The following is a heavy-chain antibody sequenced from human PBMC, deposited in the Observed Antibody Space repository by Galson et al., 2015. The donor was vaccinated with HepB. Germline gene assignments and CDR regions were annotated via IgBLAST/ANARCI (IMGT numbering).Heavy chain of an antibody. D-gene: IGHD1-26*01. CDR1: GFTFSNYA. CDR2: ISYDGTNK. Sequence: SLRLSCAASGFTFSNYAMHWVRQAPGKGLEWMAVISYDGTNKYYPDSVKGRFTISRDNSKNTLYLQMNSLRPEDTAVYYCARSGDSGRISVTDKSLNYWGQGTLVAVSS. CDR3: ARSGDSGRISVTDKSLNY. V-gene: IGHV3-30-3*01. J-gene: IGHJ4*02.